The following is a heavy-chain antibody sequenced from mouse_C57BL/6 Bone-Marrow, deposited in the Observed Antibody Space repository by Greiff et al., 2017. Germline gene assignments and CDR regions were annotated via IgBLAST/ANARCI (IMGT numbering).Heavy chain of an antibody. J-gene: IGHJ4*01. CDR2: ISSGSSTI. CDR3: ARQGTTDAMEY. V-gene: IGHV5-17*01. Sequence: EVHLVESGGGLVKPGGSLKLSCAASGFTFSDYGMHWVRQAPEKGLEWVAYISSGSSTIYYADTVKGRFTISRDNAKNTLFLQMTSLRSEDTAMYYCARQGTTDAMEYWGQGTSVTVSS. CDR1: GFTFSDYG. D-gene: IGHD1-1*01.